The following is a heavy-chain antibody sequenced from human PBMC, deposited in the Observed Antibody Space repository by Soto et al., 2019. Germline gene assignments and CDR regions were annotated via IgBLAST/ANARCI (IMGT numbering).Heavy chain of an antibody. V-gene: IGHV1-69*02. D-gene: IGHD3-10*01. J-gene: IGHJ4*02. CDR1: GDTFNFYS. Sequence: QVQLVQSGAEVKRPGSSVKVSCKASGDTFNFYSINWVRQAPGLGLEWMGRVNPIVSMSNYAQKFQGRVTMTADTSTSTAYMERSSLRSEGTAIYYCASSYGSGYRAFDYWGQGALVTVSS. CDR2: VNPIVSMS. CDR3: ASSYGSGYRAFDY.